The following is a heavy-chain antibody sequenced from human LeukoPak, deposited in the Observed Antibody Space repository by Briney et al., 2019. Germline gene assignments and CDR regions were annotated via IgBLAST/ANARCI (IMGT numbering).Heavy chain of an antibody. CDR2: IFYSGST. V-gene: IGHV4-39*07. J-gene: IGHJ4*02. Sequence: SETLSLTCTVSSGSISTSNYYWGWVRQPPGKALEWIGNIFYSGSTYYSPSLKSRVTISVDTSKNQFSLKLSSVTAADTAVYYCARGRYYDYVWGSYRNAYYFDYWGQGTLVTVSS. CDR3: ARGRYYDYVWGSYRNAYYFDY. CDR1: SGSISTSNYY. D-gene: IGHD3-16*02.